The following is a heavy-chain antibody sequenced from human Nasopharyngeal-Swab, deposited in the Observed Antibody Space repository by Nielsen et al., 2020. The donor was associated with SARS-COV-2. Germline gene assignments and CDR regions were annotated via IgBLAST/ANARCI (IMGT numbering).Heavy chain of an antibody. J-gene: IGHJ4*02. D-gene: IGHD1-26*01. Sequence: GGSLRLSCTASGFTFGDYAMSWFRQAPGKGLEWVGFIRGKAYGGTTEYAASVKGRFTISRDDSKSIAYLQMNSLKTEDTAVYYCTREGGIVGATRLFDYWGQGTLVTVSS. CDR2: IRGKAYGGTT. CDR1: GFTFGDYA. CDR3: TREGGIVGATRLFDY. V-gene: IGHV3-49*03.